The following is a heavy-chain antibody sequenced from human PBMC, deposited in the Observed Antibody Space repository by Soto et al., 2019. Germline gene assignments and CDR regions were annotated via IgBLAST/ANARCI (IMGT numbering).Heavy chain of an antibody. Sequence: QVRLQESGPGLVRPSETLSLTCTASGVSISSAGYYWSWIRHHPGKGLEWIGTTFYSASTYYNPSLKSATSLSADTTNNQFSMNLSSVTAAETAVYYCASPSMLRGVLVSDQWGPGIHVTVSS. CDR3: ASPSMLRGVLVSDQ. V-gene: IGHV4-31*01. CDR1: GVSISSAGYY. D-gene: IGHD3-10*01. J-gene: IGHJ4*02. CDR2: TFYSAST.